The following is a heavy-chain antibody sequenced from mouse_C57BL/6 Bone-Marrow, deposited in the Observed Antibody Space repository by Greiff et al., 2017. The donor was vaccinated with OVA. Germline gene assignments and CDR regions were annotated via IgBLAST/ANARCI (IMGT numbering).Heavy chain of an antibody. V-gene: IGHV5-17*01. CDR2: ISSGSSTI. CDR3: ARSWEFAY. CDR1: GFTFSDYG. D-gene: IGHD4-1*01. Sequence: EVKLMESGGGLVKPGGSLKLSCAASGFTFSDYGMHWVRQAPEKGLEWVAYISSGSSTIYYADTVKGRFTISRDNAKNTLFLQMTSLRSEDTAMYYCARSWEFAYWGQGTLVTVSA. J-gene: IGHJ3*01.